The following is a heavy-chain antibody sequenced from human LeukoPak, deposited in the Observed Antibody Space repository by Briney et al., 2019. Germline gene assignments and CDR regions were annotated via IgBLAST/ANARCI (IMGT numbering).Heavy chain of an antibody. D-gene: IGHD6-19*01. CDR3: ARAVGSRSSGWKLNYFDY. CDR2: INPNSGGT. J-gene: IGHJ4*02. CDR1: GYTFTGYY. Sequence: ASVKVPCKASGYTFTGYYMHWVRQAPGQGLEWMGWINPNSGGTNYAQKFQGWVTMTRDTSISTAYMELSRLRSDDTAVYYCARAVGSRSSGWKLNYFDYWGQGTLVTVSS. V-gene: IGHV1-2*04.